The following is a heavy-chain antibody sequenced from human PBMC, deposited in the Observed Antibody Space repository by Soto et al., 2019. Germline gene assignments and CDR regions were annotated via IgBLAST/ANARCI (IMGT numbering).Heavy chain of an antibody. Sequence: GGSLRLSCAASGFTFTDYAMFWLRQAPGKGPEWVAVISYDGINKYYADSVKGRFTISRDNSKDTLDLQMNSLRAEDTALYYCARDGSGSYGGDYWGQGT. D-gene: IGHD1-26*01. J-gene: IGHJ4*02. V-gene: IGHV3-30*03. CDR1: GFTFTDYA. CDR3: ARDGSGSYGGDY. CDR2: ISYDGINK.